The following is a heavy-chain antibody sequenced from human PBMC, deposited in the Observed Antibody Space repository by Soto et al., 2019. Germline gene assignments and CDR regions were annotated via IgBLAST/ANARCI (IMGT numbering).Heavy chain of an antibody. D-gene: IGHD2-2*01. CDR3: ARGNCSSTSCYLNYGMDV. CDR1: GGTFSSYA. Sequence: QVQLVQSGAEVKKPGSSVKVSCKASGGTFSSYAISWVRQAPGQGLEWMGGIIPIFGTANYAQKFQGRVTITADESTSTAYMELSSLRSEDTAVYYCARGNCSSTSCYLNYGMDVWGQGTPVTVSS. CDR2: IIPIFGTA. J-gene: IGHJ6*02. V-gene: IGHV1-69*01.